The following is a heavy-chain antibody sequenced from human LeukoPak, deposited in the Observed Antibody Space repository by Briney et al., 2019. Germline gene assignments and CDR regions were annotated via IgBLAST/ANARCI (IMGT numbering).Heavy chain of an antibody. CDR1: GFTFRSYC. CDR3: AKALLSIAAAAPFDY. V-gene: IGHV3-30*18. Sequence: GGSLRLSCAASGFTFRSYCMPWVREAPGKGLEWGAVISYDGSNKYYADSVKGRFTISRDNSKNTLYLQMNSLRAEDTAVYYCAKALLSIAAAAPFDYWGQGTLVTVSS. J-gene: IGHJ4*02. CDR2: ISYDGSNK. D-gene: IGHD6-13*01.